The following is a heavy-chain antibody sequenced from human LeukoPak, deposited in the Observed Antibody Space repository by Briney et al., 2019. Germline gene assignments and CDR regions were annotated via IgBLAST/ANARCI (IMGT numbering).Heavy chain of an antibody. V-gene: IGHV3-9*01. CDR3: ARGTCSSTGCPLFDY. Sequence: GGSLRLSCAVSGFTFDDYAMHWVRQVPGKGLEWVSGINWNSDSIGYADSVKGRFTISRDNAKNSLYLQMNSLRAEDTAVYYCARGTCSSTGCPLFDYWGQGTLATVSS. CDR2: INWNSDSI. CDR1: GFTFDDYA. J-gene: IGHJ4*02. D-gene: IGHD2-2*01.